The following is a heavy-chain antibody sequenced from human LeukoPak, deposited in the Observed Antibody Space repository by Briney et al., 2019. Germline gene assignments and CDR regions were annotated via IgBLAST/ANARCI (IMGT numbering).Heavy chain of an antibody. CDR1: GGTFSSYA. V-gene: IGHV1-69*01. D-gene: IGHD5-12*01. J-gene: IGHJ3*02. CDR2: IIPIFGTA. Sequence: GASVKVSCKASGGTFSSYAISWVRQAPGQGLEWMGGIIPIFGTANYAQKFQGRVTITADESTSTAYMELSSLRSEDTAVYYCTTDPDNSNYDGYDDAFDIWGRGTMVTVSS. CDR3: TTDPDNSNYDGYDDAFDI.